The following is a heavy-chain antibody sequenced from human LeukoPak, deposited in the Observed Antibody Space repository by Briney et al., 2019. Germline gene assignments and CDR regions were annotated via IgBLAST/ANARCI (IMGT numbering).Heavy chain of an antibody. CDR1: GGSISSSSYY. V-gene: IGHV4-39*07. J-gene: IGHJ5*02. CDR2: IYYSGST. Sequence: PSETLSLTCTVSGGSISSSSYYRGWIRQPPGKGLEWIGSIYYSGSTYYNPSLKSRVTISVDTSKNQFSLKLSSVTAADTAVYYCARGSGYNWFDPWGQGTLVTVSS. CDR3: ARGSGYNWFDP. D-gene: IGHD3-10*01.